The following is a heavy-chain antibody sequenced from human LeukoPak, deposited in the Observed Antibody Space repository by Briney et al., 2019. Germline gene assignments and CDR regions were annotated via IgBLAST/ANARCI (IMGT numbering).Heavy chain of an antibody. J-gene: IGHJ4*02. CDR1: GYSFTSYW. Sequence: GESLKISCKGSGYSFTSYWIGWVRQVPGKGLEWMGIIYPGDSDTRYSPSFQGQVTISADKSISTAYLQWSSLKASDTAMYYCARQTSYDILTGYRDYWGQGTLVTVSS. CDR3: ARQTSYDILTGYRDY. CDR2: IYPGDSDT. D-gene: IGHD3-9*01. V-gene: IGHV5-51*01.